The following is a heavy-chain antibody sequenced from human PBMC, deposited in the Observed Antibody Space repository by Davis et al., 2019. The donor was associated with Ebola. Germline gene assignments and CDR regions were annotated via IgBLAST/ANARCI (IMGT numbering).Heavy chain of an antibody. J-gene: IGHJ4*02. CDR3: ARDPPQSGGYM. D-gene: IGHD5-12*01. CDR2: IYSGGST. CDR1: GFTFSSYG. Sequence: GGSLRLSCAASGFTFSSYGMHWVRQAPGKGLEWVSVIYSGGSTYYADSVKGRFTISRHNSENTVFLQMNSLRPDDTAVYYCARDPPQSGGYMWGQGTLVTVSS. V-gene: IGHV3-53*04.